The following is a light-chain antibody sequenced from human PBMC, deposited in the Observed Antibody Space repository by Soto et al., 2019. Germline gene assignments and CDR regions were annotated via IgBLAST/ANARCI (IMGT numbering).Light chain of an antibody. J-gene: IGKJ3*01. V-gene: IGKV3-20*01. CDR2: GAS. CDR1: QSVTSSY. Sequence: EIVMTQSPATLSVSPGERATLSCGAGQSVTSSYLAWYQQKPGQAPRLLIYGASSRATGIPDRFSGSGSGTDFTLTISRLEPEDFAVYYCQQYGDSPFTFGPGTKVDIK. CDR3: QQYGDSPFT.